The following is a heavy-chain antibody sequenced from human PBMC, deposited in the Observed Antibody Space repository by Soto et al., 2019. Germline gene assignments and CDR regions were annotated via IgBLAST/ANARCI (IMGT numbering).Heavy chain of an antibody. CDR2: IDPSDSYT. Sequence: GESLKISCKGSGYSFTSYWISWVRQMPGKGLEWMGRIDPSDSYTNYSPSFQGHVTISADKSISTAYLQWSSLKASDTAMYYCETTGRSSCLRFFDYWGQGTRVTVS. D-gene: IGHD2-2*01. J-gene: IGHJ4*02. CDR1: GYSFTSYW. V-gene: IGHV5-10-1*01. CDR3: ETTGRSSCLRFFDY.